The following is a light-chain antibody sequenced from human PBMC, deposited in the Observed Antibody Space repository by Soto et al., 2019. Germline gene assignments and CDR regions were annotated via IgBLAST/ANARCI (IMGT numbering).Light chain of an antibody. V-gene: IGLV2-11*01. CDR1: SSNVGGYNH. Sequence: QSALTQPRSVSASPGQSVTISCTGTSSNVGGYNHVSWYQQNPGKAPKLMIYDASKRPSGVPDRFSGSKSGNAASLTISGLQAEDEADYYCCSYAASYTLVFGGGTKLTVL. CDR2: DAS. J-gene: IGLJ2*01. CDR3: CSYAASYTLV.